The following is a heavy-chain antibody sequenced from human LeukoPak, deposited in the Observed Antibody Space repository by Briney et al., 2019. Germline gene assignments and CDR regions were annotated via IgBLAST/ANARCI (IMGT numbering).Heavy chain of an antibody. Sequence: GGSLRLSCAASGFTFSDYYMSWIRQAPGKGLEWVSYISSSGSTIYYADSVKGRFTISRDNAKNSLYLQMNSLRAEDTAVYYCARISSGWYGELRYYYYMDVWGKGTTVTVSS. CDR1: GFTFSDYY. J-gene: IGHJ6*03. CDR2: ISSSGSTI. V-gene: IGHV3-11*01. D-gene: IGHD6-19*01. CDR3: ARISSGWYGELRYYYYMDV.